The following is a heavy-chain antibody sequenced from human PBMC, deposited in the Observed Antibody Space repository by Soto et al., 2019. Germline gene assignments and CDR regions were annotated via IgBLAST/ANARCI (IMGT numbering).Heavy chain of an antibody. CDR3: ARESYYGSGATVVAY. D-gene: IGHD3-10*01. J-gene: IGHJ4*02. V-gene: IGHV4-59*01. Sequence: QVQLQESGPGLVRPSETLSLTCTVSGGSISGYYWSWIRQPPGKGLEWIGYIYYSGTTSYNPSLNRRVTMSVATSKNQFSLKVNSVTAADTAVYYCARESYYGSGATVVAYWGQGTLVTVSS. CDR1: GGSISGYY. CDR2: IYYSGTT.